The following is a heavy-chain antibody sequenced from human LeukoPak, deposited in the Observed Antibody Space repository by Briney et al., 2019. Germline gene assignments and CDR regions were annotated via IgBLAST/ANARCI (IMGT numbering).Heavy chain of an antibody. CDR2: ISGSGGST. D-gene: IGHD3-3*01. CDR1: GFTFSSYA. J-gene: IGHJ4*02. CDR3: AKDEAIFGVVIEPVDY. V-gene: IGHV3-23*01. Sequence: PGGSLRLSCAACGFTFSSYAVSWVRQAPGKGLEWASAISGSGGSTYYADSVKGRFTISRDNSKNTLYLQMSSLRAEDTAVYYCAKDEAIFGVVIEPVDYWGQGILVTVSS.